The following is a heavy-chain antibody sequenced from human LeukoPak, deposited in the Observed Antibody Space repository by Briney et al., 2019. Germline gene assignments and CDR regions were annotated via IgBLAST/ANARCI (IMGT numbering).Heavy chain of an antibody. J-gene: IGHJ4*02. D-gene: IGHD3-22*01. CDR1: GFTFSSYE. CDR3: ARDSSSGYQGY. CDR2: ISSSGSTI. V-gene: IGHV3-48*03. Sequence: GGSLRLSXAASGFTFSSYEMNWVRQAPGKGLEWVSYISSSGSTIYYADPVKGRFTISRDNAENSLYLQMNSLRAEDTAVYYCARDSSSGYQGYWGQGTLVTVSS.